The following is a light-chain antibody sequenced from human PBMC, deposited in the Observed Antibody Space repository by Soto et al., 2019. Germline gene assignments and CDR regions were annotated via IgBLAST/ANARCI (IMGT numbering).Light chain of an antibody. CDR1: QSISNN. V-gene: IGKV3-15*01. J-gene: IGKJ3*01. CDR2: GAS. Sequence: EIVMAQSPATLSVSPGERATLSCRANQSISNNLAWYQQKPGQAPRLIVYGASTRATGIPVRFSGSGSGTEFTLTISSLQSEDFAVYYCHQYSTWRRTFGPGTKVDIK. CDR3: HQYSTWRRT.